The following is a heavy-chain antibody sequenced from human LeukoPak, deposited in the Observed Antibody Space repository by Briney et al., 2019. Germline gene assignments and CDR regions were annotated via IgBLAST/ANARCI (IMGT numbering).Heavy chain of an antibody. CDR1: SVSVSSGNNL. CDR3: ARVSASGTGPDS. CDR2: MYSSGST. Sequence: SETLSLTCTVSSVSVSSGNNLWCWIRHTPGRGLEWIGFMYSSGSTTYNPSLKGRVTISVATPKNQFSLTLSSVTAADTALYFCARVSASGTGPDSWGEGTLVTVSS. J-gene: IGHJ4*02. D-gene: IGHD6-25*01. V-gene: IGHV4-61*01.